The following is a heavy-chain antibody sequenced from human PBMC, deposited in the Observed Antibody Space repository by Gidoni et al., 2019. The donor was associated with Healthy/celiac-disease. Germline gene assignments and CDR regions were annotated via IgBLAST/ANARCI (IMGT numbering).Heavy chain of an antibody. J-gene: IGHJ4*02. CDR1: GFTFSSYA. Sequence: EVQLLESGGGLVQPGGSLRLSCAASGFTFSSYAMRWVRQAPGKGLEWVSAISGSGGSTHYADSVKGRFTISRDNSKNTLYLQMNSLRAEDTAVYYCAKGTATVNCSGGSCYLRWGQGTLVTVSS. D-gene: IGHD2-15*01. V-gene: IGHV3-23*01. CDR2: ISGSGGST. CDR3: AKGTATVNCSGGSCYLR.